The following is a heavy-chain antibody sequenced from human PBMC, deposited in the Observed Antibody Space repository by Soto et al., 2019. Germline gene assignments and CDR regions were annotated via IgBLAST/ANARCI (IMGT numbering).Heavy chain of an antibody. CDR1: GATFTSSN. CDR2: INPSGGT. Sequence: QVQLVQSGAEVKKPGAPVRISCKASGATFTSSNLHWVRQPPDQGLEWRGIINPSGGTSKAQKFQGRGTLTRDTSTSTVYMELSSLRSEDTAVYYCAGVYCSGGSCYGIDYWGQGTLVTVSS. J-gene: IGHJ4*02. CDR3: AGVYCSGGSCYGIDY. D-gene: IGHD2-15*01. V-gene: IGHV1-46*01.